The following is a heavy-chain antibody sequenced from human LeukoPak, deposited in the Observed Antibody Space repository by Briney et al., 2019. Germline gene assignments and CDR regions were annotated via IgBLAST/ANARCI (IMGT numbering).Heavy chain of an antibody. CDR2: IRSKANSYAT. V-gene: IGHV3-73*01. J-gene: IGHJ4*02. Sequence: GGSLRLSCAASGFTFSGSAMHWVPQTSGKGLEWVGRIRSKANSYATAYAASVKGRFTISRDDSKNTAYLQMNNLKSEDTAVYYCARHAASGGSGVDYWGQGTLVTVSS. CDR1: GFTFSGSA. CDR3: ARHAASGGSGVDY. D-gene: IGHD3-10*01.